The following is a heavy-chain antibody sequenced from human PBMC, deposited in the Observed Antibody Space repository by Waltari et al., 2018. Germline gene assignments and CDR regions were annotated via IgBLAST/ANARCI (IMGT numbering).Heavy chain of an antibody. CDR3: AKDPPAVAGQGYLDY. Sequence: EVQLLESGGGLVQPGGSLRLSCAASGFTFSSYAMSWVRQAPGKGLEWVSVIYSGGSTYYADSVKGRCTISRDNSKNPLYLQMNSLRAEDTAVYYCAKDPPAVAGQGYLDYWGQGTLVTVSS. CDR1: GFTFSSYA. V-gene: IGHV3-23*03. D-gene: IGHD6-19*01. CDR2: IYSGGST. J-gene: IGHJ4*02.